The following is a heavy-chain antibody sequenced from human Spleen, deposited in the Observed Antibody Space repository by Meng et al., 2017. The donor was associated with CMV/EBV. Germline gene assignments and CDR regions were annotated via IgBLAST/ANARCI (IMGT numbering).Heavy chain of an antibody. CDR2: IYYSGST. CDR3: ARGPMTTYSSGSFDP. CDR1: GSISSGGYC. Sequence: GSISSGGYCWSWIRQHPGKGLEWIGYIYYSGSTYYNPSLKSRVTISVDTSKNQFSLKLSSVTAADTAVYYCARGPMTTYSSGSFDPWGQGTLVTVSS. V-gene: IGHV4-31*02. D-gene: IGHD6-19*01. J-gene: IGHJ5*02.